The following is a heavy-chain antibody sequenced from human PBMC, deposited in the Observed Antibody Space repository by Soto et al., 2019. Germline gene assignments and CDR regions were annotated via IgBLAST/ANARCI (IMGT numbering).Heavy chain of an antibody. J-gene: IGHJ4*02. D-gene: IGHD6-25*01. CDR2: ISQDGINK. V-gene: IGHV3-30-3*01. CDR3: AKDRASSGWTYYFDY. CDR1: GFTFSNYP. Sequence: QVQLIQSGGGVVQPGRSLRLACAASGFTFSNYPMHWVRQAPGKGLEWVAVISQDGINKNYADSVKGRFTISRDNSMNTLYLQVSSLRPEDTTVYYCAKDRASSGWTYYFDYWGQGTLVTVSS.